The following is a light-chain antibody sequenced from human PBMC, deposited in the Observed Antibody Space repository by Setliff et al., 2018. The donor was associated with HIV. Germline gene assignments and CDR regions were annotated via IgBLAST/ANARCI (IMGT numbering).Light chain of an antibody. CDR1: NIGSKS. Sequence: SYELTQPPSVSVAPGKTARITCGGNNIGSKSVHWYQQKSGRAPVLVIYYDTDRPSGIPERFSGSNSGNTATLTISRVEAGDEADYYCQVWDSRSAVVFGGGTKVTVL. J-gene: IGLJ2*01. V-gene: IGLV3-21*04. CDR3: QVWDSRSAVV. CDR2: YDT.